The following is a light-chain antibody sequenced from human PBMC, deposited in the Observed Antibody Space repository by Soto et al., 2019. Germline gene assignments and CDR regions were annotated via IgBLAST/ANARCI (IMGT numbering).Light chain of an antibody. Sequence: QSALTQPASVSGSPGQSITISCTGTSSDVGGYNYVSWYQQHPGKAHKLMIYDVSNRPSGVSNRFSGSKSGNTASLTISELQAEDEADYYCSSYTSSSTYVFGTGTKLTVL. V-gene: IGLV2-14*01. CDR2: DVS. CDR3: SSYTSSSTYV. J-gene: IGLJ1*01. CDR1: SSDVGGYNY.